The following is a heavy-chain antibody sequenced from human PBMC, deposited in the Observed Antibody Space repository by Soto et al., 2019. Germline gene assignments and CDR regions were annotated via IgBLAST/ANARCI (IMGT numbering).Heavy chain of an antibody. J-gene: IGHJ6*04. D-gene: IGHD3-16*01. CDR3: TTAGGSRRYYGMDV. Sequence: GGSLRLSCAASGFTFSNAWMSWVHKDPGKGLEFFGRINSKTHGWSTDYATPVKGRSTISRDDSKNTLYLQMNSLKTDDTAVYYCTTAGGSRRYYGMDVWRKLTTVTASS. CDR1: GFTFSNAW. V-gene: IGHV3-15*01. CDR2: INSKTHGWST.